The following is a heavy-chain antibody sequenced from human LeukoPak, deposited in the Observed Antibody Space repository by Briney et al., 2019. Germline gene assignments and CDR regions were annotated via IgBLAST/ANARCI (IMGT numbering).Heavy chain of an antibody. Sequence: PSETLSLTCTVAGGSISSYYWSWIRQPAGKGLEWIGRIYTSGSTNYNPSLKSRVTISVDKSKNQFSLKLSSVTAADTAVYYCARDFYYYDNSGYLAYFDLWGRGTLVTVSS. V-gene: IGHV4-4*07. CDR3: ARDFYYYDNSGYLAYFDL. CDR1: GGSISSYY. CDR2: IYTSGST. D-gene: IGHD3-22*01. J-gene: IGHJ2*01.